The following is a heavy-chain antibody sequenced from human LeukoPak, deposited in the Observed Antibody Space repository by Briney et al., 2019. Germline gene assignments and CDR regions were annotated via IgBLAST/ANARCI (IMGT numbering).Heavy chain of an antibody. V-gene: IGHV4-59*01. CDR1: GDSISTYY. J-gene: IGHJ4*02. Sequence: PSETLSLTCSVSGDSISTYYWSWIRQPPGKALEWIGYVYYSGNTDYNPSLKSRVTISVDTSKKQFSLTLKSVTAADTAVYYCSASKQLWLRGLFDYWGQGTLVTVSS. CDR3: SASKQLWLRGLFDY. CDR2: VYYSGNT. D-gene: IGHD5-18*01.